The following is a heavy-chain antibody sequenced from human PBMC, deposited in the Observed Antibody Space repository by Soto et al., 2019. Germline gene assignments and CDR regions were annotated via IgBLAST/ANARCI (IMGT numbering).Heavy chain of an antibody. Sequence: SETLSLTCTVSGGSISSYYWSWIRQPPGKGLEWIGYIYYSGSTNYNPSLKSRVTISVDTSKNQFSLKLSSVTAADTAVYYCARLRSPPVLAKWFEALGQGTLVTVYS. CDR2: IYYSGST. V-gene: IGHV4-59*01. CDR3: ARLRSPPVLAKWFEA. CDR1: GGSISSYY. J-gene: IGHJ5*02.